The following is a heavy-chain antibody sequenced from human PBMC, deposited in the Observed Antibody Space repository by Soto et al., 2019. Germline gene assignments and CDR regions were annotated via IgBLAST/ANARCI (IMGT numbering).Heavy chain of an antibody. CDR3: ARDCDNDYGDYEGSYGMDV. Sequence: SETLSLTCAVYGGSFSGYYWSWIRQPPGKGLEWIGEINHSGSTNYNPSLKSRVTISVDTSKNQFSLKLSSVTAADTAVYYCARDCDNDYGDYEGSYGMDVWGQGTTVTVSS. CDR2: INHSGST. J-gene: IGHJ6*02. D-gene: IGHD4-17*01. V-gene: IGHV4-34*01. CDR1: GGSFSGYY.